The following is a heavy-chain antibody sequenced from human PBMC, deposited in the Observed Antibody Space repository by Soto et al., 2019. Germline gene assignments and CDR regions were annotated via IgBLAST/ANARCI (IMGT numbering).Heavy chain of an antibody. CDR3: ARGYFDSRGYSNTFDI. D-gene: IGHD3-22*01. CDR1: GVSLRSAY. V-gene: IGHV4-59*01. J-gene: IGHJ3*02. CDR2: IHNSGGT. Sequence: SGNPSLPCTVSGVSLRSAYRGWVPQPPGKGPEWVGYIHNSGGTNYNPSLKSQVTFSVDTSKNQFSLRLSSVTTADTAMYYCARGYFDSRGYSNTFDIWGQGTMVTVS.